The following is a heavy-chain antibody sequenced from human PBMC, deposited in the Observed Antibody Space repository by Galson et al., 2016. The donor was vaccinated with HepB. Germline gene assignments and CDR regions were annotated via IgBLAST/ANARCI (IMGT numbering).Heavy chain of an antibody. D-gene: IGHD2/OR15-2a*01. J-gene: IGHJ6*02. CDR3: ARDLENIIILLTASDGRLSGFGMDV. V-gene: IGHV1-18*01. Sequence: SVKVSCKASGYTFTSYGISWVRQAPGQGLEWVEWVSGDNDYRNNAQKFQGRVSVTTDTSTNTAYLELRSLRSDDTAVYYCARDLENIIILLTASDGRLSGFGMDVWGQGTTVTVS. CDR1: GYTFTSYG. CDR2: VSGDNDYR.